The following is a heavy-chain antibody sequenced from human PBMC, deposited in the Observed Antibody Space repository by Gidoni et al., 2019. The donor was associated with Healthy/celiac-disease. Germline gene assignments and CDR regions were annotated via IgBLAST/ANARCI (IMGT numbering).Heavy chain of an antibody. D-gene: IGHD6-19*01. CDR3: ARDLSIAVGKNWFDP. CDR1: GFTFSSYG. J-gene: IGHJ5*02. Sequence: QVQLVESGGGVVQPGRSLRLSCAASGFTFSSYGMHWVRQAPGKGLEWVAVIWYDGSNKYYADSVKGRFTISRDNSKNTLYLQMNSLRAEDTAVYYCARDLSIAVGKNWFDPWGQGTLVTVSS. V-gene: IGHV3-33*01. CDR2: IWYDGSNK.